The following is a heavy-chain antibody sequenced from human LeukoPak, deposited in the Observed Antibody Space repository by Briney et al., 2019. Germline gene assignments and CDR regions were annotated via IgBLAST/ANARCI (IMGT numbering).Heavy chain of an antibody. Sequence: GGSLRLSCAASGFXFSTYAISWVRQAPGRGLEWVSGLTGGGGGTSYADSVKGRFTISGDNSKNTLYLQMNSLRAEDTAVYYCAKDKGAVTGTFDYWGQGTLVTVSS. CDR3: AKDKGAVTGTFDY. D-gene: IGHD1-14*01. CDR2: LTGGGGGT. V-gene: IGHV3-23*01. J-gene: IGHJ4*02. CDR1: GFXFSTYA.